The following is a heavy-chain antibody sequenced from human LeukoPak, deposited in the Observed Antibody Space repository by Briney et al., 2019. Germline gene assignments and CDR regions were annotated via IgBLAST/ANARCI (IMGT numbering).Heavy chain of an antibody. CDR3: ARDSAALFDY. D-gene: IGHD2-15*01. CDR1: GFTFSSYA. CDR2: ISGSGGNT. V-gene: IGHV3-23*01. J-gene: IGHJ4*02. Sequence: PGGSLRLSCAASGFTFSSYAMNWVRQAPGKGLEWVSGISGSGGNTYYSDSVKGRFTISRDNSKNEMYLEMNSLRAEDMAVYYCARDSAALFDYWGQGTLVTVSS.